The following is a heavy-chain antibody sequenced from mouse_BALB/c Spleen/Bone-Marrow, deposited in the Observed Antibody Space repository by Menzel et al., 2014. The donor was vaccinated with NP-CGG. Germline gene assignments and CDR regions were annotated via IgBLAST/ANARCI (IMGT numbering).Heavy chain of an antibody. CDR1: GYTFTSYY. CDR2: IYPGNVNT. V-gene: IGHV1-66*01. Sequence: LVESGPELVKPGASVRISCKASGYTFTSYYIHWVKQRPGQGLEWIGWIYPGNVNTEYDEKFKGKATFTADTSSNTAYMQLSSLTSEDSAVYYCARNYGNYVWFANWGQGTLVTVSA. CDR3: ARNYGNYVWFAN. J-gene: IGHJ3*01. D-gene: IGHD2-1*01.